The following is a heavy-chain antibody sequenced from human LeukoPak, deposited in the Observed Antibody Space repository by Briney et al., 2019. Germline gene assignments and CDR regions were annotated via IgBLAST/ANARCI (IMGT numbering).Heavy chain of an antibody. D-gene: IGHD3-9*01. Sequence: SETLSLTCTVSGGSISSYYCSWIRQPPGPGLEWIGYIYYSGSTNYNPSLKSRVTISVDTSKNQFSLKLSSVTAADTAVYYCARSYYDILTGYLNWFDPWGQGTLVTVSS. CDR1: GGSISSYY. J-gene: IGHJ5*02. CDR3: ARSYYDILTGYLNWFDP. V-gene: IGHV4-59*08. CDR2: IYYSGST.